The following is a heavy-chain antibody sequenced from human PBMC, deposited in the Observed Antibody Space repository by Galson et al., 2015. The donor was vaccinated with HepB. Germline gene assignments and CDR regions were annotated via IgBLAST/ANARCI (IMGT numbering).Heavy chain of an antibody. CDR3: VRSDFYGAVSFIFDH. D-gene: IGHD3-10*01. V-gene: IGHV3-7*01. J-gene: IGHJ4*02. CDR2: IWEDGIEK. CDR1: GLTFRRYW. Sequence: ALRLSCAASGLTFRRYWMTWVRQAPGNGREWVADIWEDGIEKYHLDSVKGRFTIYRDNDKNSLYLQMNSLRAEDPAYYYCVRSDFYGAVSFIFDHWGQGTLVTVSS.